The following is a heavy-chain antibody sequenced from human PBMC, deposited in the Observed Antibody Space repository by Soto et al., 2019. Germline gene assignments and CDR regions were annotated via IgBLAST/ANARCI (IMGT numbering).Heavy chain of an antibody. V-gene: IGHV1-18*01. CDR3: AIIIRGIAAAGSGPGSDY. J-gene: IGHJ4*02. D-gene: IGHD6-13*01. Sequence: GASVKVSCKASGYTFTSYGISWVRQAPGQGLEWMGWISAYNGNTNYAQKLQGRVTMTTDTSTSTAYMELRSLRSDDTAVYYCAIIIRGIAAAGSGPGSDYWGQATLVTVSS. CDR1: GYTFTSYG. CDR2: ISAYNGNT.